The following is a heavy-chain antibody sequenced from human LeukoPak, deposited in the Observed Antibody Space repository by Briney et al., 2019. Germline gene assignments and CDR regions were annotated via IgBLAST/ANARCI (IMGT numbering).Heavy chain of an antibody. D-gene: IGHD3-10*01. Sequence: GRSLRLSCAASGFTFDDYAMNWVRQAPGKGLEWGSGISWNSGSIGYADSVKGRFTISRDNAKNSLYLQMNSLTAEDTALYYCATDPGYLGELNWFDPWGQGTLVTVSS. CDR3: ATDPGYLGELNWFDP. J-gene: IGHJ5*02. CDR1: GFTFDDYA. V-gene: IGHV3-9*01. CDR2: ISWNSGSI.